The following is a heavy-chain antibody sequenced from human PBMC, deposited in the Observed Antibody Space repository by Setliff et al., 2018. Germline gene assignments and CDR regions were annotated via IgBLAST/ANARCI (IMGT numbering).Heavy chain of an antibody. CDR2: VYVGGST. V-gene: IGHV4-61*09. CDR1: GVSIANTASY. CDR3: ARQGASGAPHY. Sequence: ASETLSLTCNVSGVSIANTASYWSWIRQPAGKTLEWIGQVYVGGSTNYNPSLKSRVIISVDTFRSQFSLQLTSVTAADTAIYYCARQGASGAPHYWGQGTLVTVSS. J-gene: IGHJ4*02. D-gene: IGHD6-13*01.